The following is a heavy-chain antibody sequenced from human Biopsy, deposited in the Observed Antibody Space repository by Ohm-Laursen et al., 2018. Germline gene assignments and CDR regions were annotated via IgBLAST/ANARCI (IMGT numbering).Heavy chain of an antibody. CDR2: INQSGRT. CDR3: GNEVHGRDY. CDR1: GGSFSGYY. V-gene: IGHV4-34*01. D-gene: IGHD2-15*01. Sequence: PGTLSLTCAVYGGSFSGYYWSWIRQPPGKGLEWIGQINQSGRTNYNPSLKSRVNISADKSNNQFSLKLTSVTPADTAVYFCGNEVHGRDYWGLGALVTVSS. J-gene: IGHJ4*02.